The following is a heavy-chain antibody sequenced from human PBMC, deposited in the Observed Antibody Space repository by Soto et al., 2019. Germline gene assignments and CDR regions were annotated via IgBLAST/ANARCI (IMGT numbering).Heavy chain of an antibody. CDR3: IAGYSSGWYEYYFDY. CDR2: FDPEDGET. Sequence: ASVKVSCKVSGYTLTELSMHWVRQAPGKGLEWMGGFDPEDGETIYAQKFQGRVTMTEDTSTDTAYMELSSLRSEDTAVYYCIAGYSSGWYEYYFDYWGQGTLVTVSS. D-gene: IGHD6-19*01. J-gene: IGHJ4*02. V-gene: IGHV1-24*01. CDR1: GYTLTELS.